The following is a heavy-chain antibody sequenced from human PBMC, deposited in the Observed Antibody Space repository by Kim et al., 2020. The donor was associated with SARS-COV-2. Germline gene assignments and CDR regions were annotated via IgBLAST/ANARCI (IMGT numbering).Heavy chain of an antibody. V-gene: IGHV4-59*09. CDR2: YYGGST. J-gene: IGHJ2*01. CDR3: ARGFDL. Sequence: YYGGSTNYNHSLKSRVTLPVDTAKNQVSLKLSSVTAAATAVYYCARGFDLWGRGTLVTVSS.